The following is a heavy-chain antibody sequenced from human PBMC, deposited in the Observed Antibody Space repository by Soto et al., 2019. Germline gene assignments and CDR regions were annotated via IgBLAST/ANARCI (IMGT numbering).Heavy chain of an antibody. J-gene: IGHJ5*02. V-gene: IGHV1-69*06. Sequence: GSSVKVSCKASAGTFSSYAISWVRQAPGQGREWMGGIIPIFGTANYAQKFQGRVTITEDKSTSTAYMELSSLRSEDTAGYYGATYYDFWSAYFSPFGPWGQLTRVTVSS. CDR1: AGTFSSYA. CDR2: IIPIFGTA. D-gene: IGHD3-3*01. CDR3: ATYYDFWSAYFSPFGP.